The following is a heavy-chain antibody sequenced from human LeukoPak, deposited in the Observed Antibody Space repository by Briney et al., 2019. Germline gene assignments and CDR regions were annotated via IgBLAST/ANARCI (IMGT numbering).Heavy chain of an antibody. V-gene: IGHV1-2*02. CDR3: ARALSSGYYYYFDY. CDR1: GYTFTGYY. Sequence: APVKVSCKASGYTFTGYYMHWVRQAPGQALEWMGWINPNSGGTNYAQKFQGRVTRTRDTSINTAYMELSRLRSDDTAVYYCARALSSGYYYYFDYWGQGTLVTVSS. CDR2: INPNSGGT. D-gene: IGHD3-22*01. J-gene: IGHJ4*02.